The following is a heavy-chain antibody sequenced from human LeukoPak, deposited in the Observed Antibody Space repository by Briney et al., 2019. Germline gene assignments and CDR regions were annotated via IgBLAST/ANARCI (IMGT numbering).Heavy chain of an antibody. J-gene: IGHJ6*02. D-gene: IGHD3-10*01. CDR1: GFTFSSYA. CDR2: ISYDGSNK. CDR3: GRGNYYGSGFLRGMDV. Sequence: GGSLRLSCAASGFTFSSYAMHWVRQAPGKGLEWVAVISYDGSNKYYAGSVKGRFTISKDSSKNTMYLQMNSLRTEDTAVYYCGRGNYYGSGFLRGMDVWGQGTTVTVSS. V-gene: IGHV3-30-3*01.